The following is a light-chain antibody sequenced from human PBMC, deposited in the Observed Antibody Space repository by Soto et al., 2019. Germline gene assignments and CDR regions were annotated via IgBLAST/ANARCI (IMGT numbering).Light chain of an antibody. CDR2: EVT. CDR3: SSYAGDSWV. V-gene: IGLV2-8*01. Sequence: QSALTQPPSASGSLGQSATVSCTGTSSDVGGFNYVSWFQQHPGKAPKVLIFEVTKRPSGVPDRFSGSKSGNTASLTVSGLQAEDEADYYCSSYAGDSWVFGGGTKLTVL. J-gene: IGLJ2*01. CDR1: SSDVGGFNY.